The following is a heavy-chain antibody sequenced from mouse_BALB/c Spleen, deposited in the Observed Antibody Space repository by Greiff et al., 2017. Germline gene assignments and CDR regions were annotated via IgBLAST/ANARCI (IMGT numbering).Heavy chain of an antibody. CDR2: INPSTGYT. V-gene: IGHV1-7*01. CDR1: GYTFTSYW. CDR3: ARSGLRLPFAY. J-gene: IGHJ3*01. D-gene: IGHD1-2*01. Sequence: QVQLQQSGAELAKPGASVKMSCKASGYTFTSYWMHWVKQRPGQGLEWIGYINPSTGYTEYNQKFKDKATLTADKSSSTAYMQLSSLTSEDSAVYYCARSGLRLPFAYWGQGTLVTVSA.